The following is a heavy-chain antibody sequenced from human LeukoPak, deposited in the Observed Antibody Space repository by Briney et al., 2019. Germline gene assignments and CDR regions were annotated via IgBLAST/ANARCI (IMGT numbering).Heavy chain of an antibody. V-gene: IGHV4-39*07. CDR2: IYYSGST. CDR1: GGSISSYY. Sequence: SETLSLTCTVSGGSISSYYWNWIRQPPGKGLEWIGSIYYSGSTYYNPSLKSRVTISVDTSKNQFSLKLSSVTAADTAVYYCARRRGGDYGMYYYYYMDVWGKGTTVTVSS. CDR3: ARRRGGDYGMYYYYYMDV. D-gene: IGHD4-17*01. J-gene: IGHJ6*03.